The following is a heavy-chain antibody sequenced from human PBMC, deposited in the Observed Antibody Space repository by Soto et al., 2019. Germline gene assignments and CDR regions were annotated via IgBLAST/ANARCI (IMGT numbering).Heavy chain of an antibody. J-gene: IGHJ4*02. V-gene: IGHV3-23*01. CDR3: AKDYGWFGGEPSFDY. CDR1: GFTFSSYV. D-gene: IGHD3-10*01. Sequence: EVQLLESGGGLVQPGGSLRLSCAASGFTFSSYVMSWVRQAPGKGLEWVSAISGSGGSTYYADSVKGRFTISRDNSKNTLYLQMNSLRAEDTAVYYCAKDYGWFGGEPSFDYWGQGTLVTVSS. CDR2: ISGSGGST.